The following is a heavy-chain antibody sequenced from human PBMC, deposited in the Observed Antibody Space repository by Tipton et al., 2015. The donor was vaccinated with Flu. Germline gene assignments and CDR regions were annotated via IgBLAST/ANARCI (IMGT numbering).Heavy chain of an antibody. CDR3: ATLQAPPGPPS. CDR1: GGSISTSY. J-gene: IGHJ5*02. CDR2: ISTSGST. V-gene: IGHV4-4*07. Sequence: TLSLTCTVSGGSISTSYWSWIRQPAGKGLEWIGRISTSGSTNYNASLESRVTLSRDTSKNHISLRLTSATAADTAVYYCATLQAPPGPPSWGQGTLVTVSS. D-gene: IGHD6-13*01.